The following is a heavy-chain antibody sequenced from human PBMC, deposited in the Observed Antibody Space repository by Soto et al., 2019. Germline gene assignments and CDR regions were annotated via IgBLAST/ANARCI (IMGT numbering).Heavy chain of an antibody. Sequence: SETLSLTCTVSGGSISRSSYHWGWIRQPPGKGLEWIGTIYFSGSTYYNPSLKSRVYISVDTSKNQFSLRLSSVTAADTAVYYCARGYCSSTRCYIWDNWSDPWGQGTLVTVSS. CDR3: ARGYCSSTRCYIWDNWSDP. CDR2: IYFSGST. D-gene: IGHD2-2*02. CDR1: GGSISRSSYH. V-gene: IGHV4-39*01. J-gene: IGHJ5*02.